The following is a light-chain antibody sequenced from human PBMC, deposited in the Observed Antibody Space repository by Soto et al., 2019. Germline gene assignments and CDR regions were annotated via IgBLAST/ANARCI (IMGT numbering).Light chain of an antibody. CDR3: QQYGSSPQT. J-gene: IGKJ1*01. Sequence: IVLTKSPGTLSLTPGERATLSCRASQSVSNNYLAWYQQKPGQAPRLLIYAASSRATGIPDRFSGSGSGTDFTLTISRLEPEDFAVYYCQQYGSSPQTFGQGTKVDIK. CDR1: QSVSNNY. V-gene: IGKV3-20*01. CDR2: AAS.